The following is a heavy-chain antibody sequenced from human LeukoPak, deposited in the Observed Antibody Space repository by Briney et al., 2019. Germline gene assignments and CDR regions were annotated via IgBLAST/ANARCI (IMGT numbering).Heavy chain of an antibody. CDR2: IYYSGSA. CDR3: AREPDDYGGNSGGGYFDY. D-gene: IGHD4-23*01. Sequence: SETLSLTCTVSGGSISSGDYYWSWIRQPPGKGLEWIGYIYYSGSAYYNPSLKSRVTISVDTSKNQFSLKLSSVTAADTAVYYCAREPDDYGGNSGGGYFDYWGQGTLVTVSS. CDR1: GGSISSGDYY. V-gene: IGHV4-30-4*01. J-gene: IGHJ4*02.